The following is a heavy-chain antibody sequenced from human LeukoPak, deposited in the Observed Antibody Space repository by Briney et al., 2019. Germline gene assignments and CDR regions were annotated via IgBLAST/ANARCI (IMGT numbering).Heavy chain of an antibody. V-gene: IGHV1-69*13. Sequence: SVTVSCTASGGTFSIYAISWVRQAPGQGLEWMGGIIPIFGTANYAQKFQGRVTITADESTSTAYMELSSLRSEDTAVYYCARDWGEVGHNYYYGMDVWGQGTTVTVSS. CDR2: IIPIFGTA. CDR1: GGTFSIYA. J-gene: IGHJ6*02. D-gene: IGHD3-16*01. CDR3: ARDWGEVGHNYYYGMDV.